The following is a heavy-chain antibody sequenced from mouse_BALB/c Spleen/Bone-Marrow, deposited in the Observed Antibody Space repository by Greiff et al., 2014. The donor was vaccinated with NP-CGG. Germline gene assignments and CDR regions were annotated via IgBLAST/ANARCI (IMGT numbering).Heavy chain of an antibody. V-gene: IGHV1S130*01. CDR3: ANYYGSSSY. CDR1: GYTFTSSW. CDR2: IHPNSGNT. D-gene: IGHD1-1*01. Sequence: QVQLQQSGSVLVRPGASMKLSCKASGYTFTSSWMHWAKQRPGQGLEWIGEIHPNSGNTNYNEKFKGKATLTVDTSSSTAYVDLSSLTSEDSAVYYCANYYGSSSYWGQGTTLTVSS. J-gene: IGHJ2*01.